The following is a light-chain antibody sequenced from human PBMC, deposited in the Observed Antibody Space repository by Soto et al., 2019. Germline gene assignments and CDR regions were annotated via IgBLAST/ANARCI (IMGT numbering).Light chain of an antibody. CDR2: GAS. J-gene: IGKJ4*01. V-gene: IGKV3-20*01. CDR1: QSLSSRY. CDR3: QQYSSSPPT. Sequence: EIVLTQSPGTLSLSPGDRATLSCRASQSLSSRYLAWYRQKPGQAPRLLIYGASNRATGIPDRFSGSGSGTDITLTISRLEPGDFAVYYCQQYSSSPPTFGGGTKVEIK.